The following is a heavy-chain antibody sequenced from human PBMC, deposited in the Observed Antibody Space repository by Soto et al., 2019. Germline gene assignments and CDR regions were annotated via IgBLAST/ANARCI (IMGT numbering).Heavy chain of an antibody. CDR3: ARHHGPTTSENWFDP. V-gene: IGHV1-2*02. D-gene: IGHD5-12*01. Sequence: ASVKVSCKASGYTFTGYYLHWVRQAPGQGPEWMGLINPNSGDTKYAQKFQGRVTMTTDTSTTTAYLELRSLRSDDTAVYYCARHHGPTTSENWFDPWGQGTLVTVSS. CDR1: GYTFTGYY. CDR2: INPNSGDT. J-gene: IGHJ5*02.